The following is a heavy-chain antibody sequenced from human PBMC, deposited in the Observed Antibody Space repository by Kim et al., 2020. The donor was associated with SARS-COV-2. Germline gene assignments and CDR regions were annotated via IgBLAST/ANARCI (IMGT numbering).Heavy chain of an antibody. CDR2: ISGSGGST. CDR1: GFTFSSYV. V-gene: IGHV3-23*01. CDR3: AKDQGITIFGVVPPGGYYGMDG. J-gene: IGHJ6*02. D-gene: IGHD3-3*01. Sequence: GGSLRLSCAASGFTFSSYVMSWVRQAPGKGLEWVSAISGSGGSTYYADSVKGRFTISRDNSKNTLYLQMNSLRAEDTAVYYCAKDQGITIFGVVPPGGYYGMDGWGQGTTVTVSS.